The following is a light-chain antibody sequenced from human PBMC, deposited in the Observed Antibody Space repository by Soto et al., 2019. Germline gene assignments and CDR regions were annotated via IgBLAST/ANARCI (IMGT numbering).Light chain of an antibody. Sequence: EIVLTQSPATLSFATGERATLSCRASQSVSSYLAWYQQKPGQAPRLLIYDASNRATGIPARFSGSGSGTDFTLTISSLEPEDFAVYYCQQRSNWLITFGQGTRLEIK. V-gene: IGKV3-11*01. CDR3: QQRSNWLIT. CDR1: QSVSSY. CDR2: DAS. J-gene: IGKJ5*01.